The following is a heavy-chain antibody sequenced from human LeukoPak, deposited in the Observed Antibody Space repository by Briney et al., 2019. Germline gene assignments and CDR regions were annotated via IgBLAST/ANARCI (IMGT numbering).Heavy chain of an antibody. CDR2: ISSDGSTT. CDR3: AGSLPPLGAYPSSRAFDI. Sequence: PGGSLRLSCAASGFTFNSYWMHWVRQAPGEGLVWVSRISSDGSTTSYADSVKGRFTISRDNAKNTLYLQMNSLRAEDTAVYYCAGSLPPLGAYPSSRAFDIWGQGTMVTVSS. CDR1: GFTFNSYW. J-gene: IGHJ3*02. V-gene: IGHV3-74*01. D-gene: IGHD1-26*01.